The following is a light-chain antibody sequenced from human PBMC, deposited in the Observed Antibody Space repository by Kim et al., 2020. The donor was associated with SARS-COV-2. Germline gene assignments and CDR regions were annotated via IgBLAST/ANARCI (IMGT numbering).Light chain of an antibody. J-gene: IGLJ2*01. Sequence: QSALTQPPSVSGSPGQSVTISCTGTSSDVGGYNHVSWYQQHPGKAPKLIIYEVSKRPSGVPNRFSGSKSGNTASLTISGLQAEDEADYYCCSYDASSTYVVFGGGTQLTVL. V-gene: IGLV2-23*02. CDR2: EVS. CDR3: CSYDASSTYVV. CDR1: SSDVGGYNH.